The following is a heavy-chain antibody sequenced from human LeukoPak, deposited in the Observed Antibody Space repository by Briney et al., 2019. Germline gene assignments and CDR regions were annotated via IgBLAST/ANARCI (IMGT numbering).Heavy chain of an antibody. Sequence: PSETLSLTCTVSGDSISSGSYYWSWIRQPAGKGLEPIGRTYTSESTNYNPSLKDRVTISAATSKNQFSLKLSSVTAADTAVYYCARASDSYDTSGWVHFDYWGQGTLVTVSS. CDR1: GDSISSGSYY. D-gene: IGHD3-22*01. V-gene: IGHV4-61*02. J-gene: IGHJ4*02. CDR2: TYTSEST. CDR3: ARASDSYDTSGWVHFDY.